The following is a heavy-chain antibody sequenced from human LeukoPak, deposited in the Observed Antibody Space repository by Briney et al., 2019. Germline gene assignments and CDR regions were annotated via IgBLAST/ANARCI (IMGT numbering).Heavy chain of an antibody. CDR3: ARRGSVYYYYMDV. CDR2: IYHSGST. V-gene: IGHV4-38-2*01. CDR1: GYSISSGYY. Sequence: SETLSLTCAVSGYSISSGYYWGWIRQPPGKGPEWIGSIYHSGSTYYNPSLKSRVTISVDTSKNQFSLKLSSVTAADTAVYYCARRGSVYYYYMDVWGKGTTVTVSS. J-gene: IGHJ6*03. D-gene: IGHD6-19*01.